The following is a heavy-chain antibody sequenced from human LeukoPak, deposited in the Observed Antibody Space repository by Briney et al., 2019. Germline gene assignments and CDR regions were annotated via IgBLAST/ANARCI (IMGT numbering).Heavy chain of an antibody. J-gene: IGHJ4*02. CDR3: ARGSSSTSTGFDY. V-gene: IGHV1-18*01. Sequence: GASVKVSCKASGYTFTSYGISWVRQAPGQGLEWMGWISAYNGNTNYAQKLQGRVTTTTDTSTTTAYMELRSLRPDDTAVYYCARGSSSTSTGFDYWGQGTLVTVSS. CDR1: GYTFTSYG. D-gene: IGHD2-2*01. CDR2: ISAYNGNT.